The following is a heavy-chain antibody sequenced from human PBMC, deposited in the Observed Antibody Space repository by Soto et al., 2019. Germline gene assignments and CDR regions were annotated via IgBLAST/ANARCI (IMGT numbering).Heavy chain of an antibody. CDR1: GFTFSSYS. Sequence: GGSLRLSCAASGFTFSSYSMSWVRQAPGKGLEWVSSISGSASNIHYADSVKGRFTISRDTAGNSLYLQLNSLRAEDTALYYCARDGHCISSSCFFLPDYWGQGTLVTVSS. CDR3: ARDGHCISSSCFFLPDY. CDR2: ISGSASNI. V-gene: IGHV3-21*01. D-gene: IGHD2-2*01. J-gene: IGHJ4*02.